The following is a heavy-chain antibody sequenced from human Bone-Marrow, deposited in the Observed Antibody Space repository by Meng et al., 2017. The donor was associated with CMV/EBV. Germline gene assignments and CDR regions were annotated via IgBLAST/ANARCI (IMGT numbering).Heavy chain of an antibody. D-gene: IGHD3-22*01. CDR1: GGTFSSYT. V-gene: IGHV1-69*08. J-gene: IGHJ4*02. CDR2: IIPILGIA. Sequence: QVQLVESGAEVKKPGSSVKVSCKASGGTFSSYTSSWGRQAPGQGLEWMGRIIPILGIANYAQKFQGRVTITADKSTSTAYMELSSLRSEDTAVYYCAREDSSGYSYYFDYWGQGTLVTASS. CDR3: AREDSSGYSYYFDY.